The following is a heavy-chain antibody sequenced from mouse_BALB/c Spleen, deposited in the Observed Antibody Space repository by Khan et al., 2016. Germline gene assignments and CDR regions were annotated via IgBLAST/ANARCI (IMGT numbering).Heavy chain of an antibody. Sequence: QIQLVQSGPELKKPGETVKISCKASGYTFTDYSMHWVKQAPGKGLKWMGWINTETGEPTYADDFKGRFAFSLETSASTAYLEINNLKNEDTATSFCGRATVVARNYYAMDYWGQGTSVTVSS. D-gene: IGHD1-1*01. CDR1: GYTFTDYS. J-gene: IGHJ4*01. CDR3: GRATVVARNYYAMDY. V-gene: IGHV9-2-1*01. CDR2: INTETGEP.